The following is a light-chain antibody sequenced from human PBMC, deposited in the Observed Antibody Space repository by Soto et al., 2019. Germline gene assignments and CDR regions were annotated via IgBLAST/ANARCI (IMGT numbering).Light chain of an antibody. CDR2: GAS. CDR1: QGINNW. J-gene: IGKJ2*01. V-gene: IGKV1-12*01. CDR3: QQAHSFPRT. Sequence: DLQMTQSPSSVSASVGDRVTITCRASQGINNWLAWYQQNPGKVPKLLIYGASSLQSGVPSRFSCSGSGTDFTLTISSLQPEDFATYYCQQAHSFPRTFGQGTKLEIK.